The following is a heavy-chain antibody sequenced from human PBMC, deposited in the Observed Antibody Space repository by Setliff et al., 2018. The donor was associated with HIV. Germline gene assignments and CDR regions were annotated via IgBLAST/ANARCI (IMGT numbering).Heavy chain of an antibody. Sequence: GASVKVSCKASGYTFTYRYLHWVRQAPGQALEWMGWITPFNGNTNYAQKFQDRVTISRDNAKNSLYLQMNSLRVEDTALYYCAKDLDRGGYYFGVFDIWGQGTMVTVSS. V-gene: IGHV1-45*02. CDR3: AKDLDRGGYYFGVFDI. CDR2: ITPFNGNT. D-gene: IGHD3-22*01. J-gene: IGHJ3*02. CDR1: GYTFTYRY.